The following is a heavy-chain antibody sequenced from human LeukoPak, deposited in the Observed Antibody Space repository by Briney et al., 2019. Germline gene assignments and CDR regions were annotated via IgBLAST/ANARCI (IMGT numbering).Heavy chain of an antibody. CDR3: ARGHSSGSGRYFDL. J-gene: IGHJ2*01. V-gene: IGHV4-59*01. Sequence: PETLSLTCTVSGGSISSYYWSWIRQPAGKGLEWIGYIYYSGSTNYNPSLKSRVTISVDTSKNQFSLKLSSVTAADTAMYYCARGHSSGSGRYFDLWGRGTLVTVSS. D-gene: IGHD3-22*01. CDR1: GGSISSYY. CDR2: IYYSGST.